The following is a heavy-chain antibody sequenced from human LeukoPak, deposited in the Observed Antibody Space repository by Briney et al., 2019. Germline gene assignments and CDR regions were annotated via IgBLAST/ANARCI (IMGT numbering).Heavy chain of an antibody. J-gene: IGHJ4*02. D-gene: IGHD6-13*01. CDR3: AGGYSSSCSHDY. Sequence: SETLSLTCTVSGGSISSSSYYWGWIRQPPGKGLEWIGSIYYSGSTYYNPSLKSRVTISVDTSKNQFSLKLSSVTAADTAVYYCAGGYSSSCSHDYWGQGTLVTVSS. V-gene: IGHV4-39*01. CDR2: IYYSGST. CDR1: GGSISSSSYY.